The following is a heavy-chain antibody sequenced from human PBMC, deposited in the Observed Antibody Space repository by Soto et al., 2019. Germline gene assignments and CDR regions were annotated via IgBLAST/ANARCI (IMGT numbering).Heavy chain of an antibody. V-gene: IGHV3-33*01. CDR3: ARIGSWSLNFDY. J-gene: IGHJ4*02. CDR1: GFTFSSYH. Sequence: QVQLVESGGGVVQPGRSLRLSCAASGFTFSSYHMHWVRQAPGKGLQWVAVIWDDGSNKYYADSVKGRFTISRDNSKNPLYLQMNSLRAEDTAVYYCARIGSWSLNFDYWGQGTLVTVSS. D-gene: IGHD6-13*01. CDR2: IWDDGSNK.